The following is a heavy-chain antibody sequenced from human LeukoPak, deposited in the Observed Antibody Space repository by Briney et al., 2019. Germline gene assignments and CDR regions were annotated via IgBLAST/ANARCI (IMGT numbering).Heavy chain of an antibody. CDR1: GGSFSGYY. J-gene: IGHJ6*02. Sequence: SETLSLTCAVYGGSFSGYYWSWIRQPPGKGLEWIGEINHSGSTNYNPSLKSRVTISVDTLKNHFSLRLTSVTAADTAVYYCARAPPVVVDPHYYYYGMDVWGQGTTVTVSS. V-gene: IGHV4-34*01. CDR2: INHSGST. CDR3: ARAPPVVVDPHYYYYGMDV. D-gene: IGHD3-22*01.